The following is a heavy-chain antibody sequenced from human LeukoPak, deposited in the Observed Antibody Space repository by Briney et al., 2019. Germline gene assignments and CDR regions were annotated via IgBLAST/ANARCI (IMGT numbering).Heavy chain of an antibody. CDR2: ISYDGSNK. Sequence: GGSLRLSCAASGFTFSSYGMHWVRQAPGKGLEWVAVISYDGSNKYYADSVKGRFTISRDNSKNTLYLQMNSLRAEDTAVYYCAKDLDQYDYYYGMDVWGQGATVTVSS. CDR3: AKDLDQYDYYYGMDV. V-gene: IGHV3-30*18. D-gene: IGHD1/OR15-1a*01. CDR1: GFTFSSYG. J-gene: IGHJ6*02.